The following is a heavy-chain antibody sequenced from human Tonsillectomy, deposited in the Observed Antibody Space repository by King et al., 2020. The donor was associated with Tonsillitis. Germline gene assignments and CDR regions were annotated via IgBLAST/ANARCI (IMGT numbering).Heavy chain of an antibody. CDR2: IYYSGST. CDR1: GGSISSSSYY. V-gene: IGHV4-39*01. J-gene: IGHJ6*02. CDR3: ARMTDADYGSDV. Sequence: QLQESAPGLVKPSETLSLTCTVSGGSISSSSYYWGWIRQPPGKGLEWNGSIYYSGSTYYNPSLKSRFTIAVDTTNNQFSLKLSSVTAADTAVYYCARMTDADYGSDVWGQGTTVTVSS.